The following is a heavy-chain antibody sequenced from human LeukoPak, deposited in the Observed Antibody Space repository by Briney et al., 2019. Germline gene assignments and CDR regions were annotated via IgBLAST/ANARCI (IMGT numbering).Heavy chain of an antibody. Sequence: GGSLRLSCAASGFTFSSYEMNWVRQAPGKGLEWVSYISSSGSTIYYADSAKGRFTISRDNAKNSLYLQMNSLRAEDTSVYYCARDDNSGYDWGQGTLVTVPS. CDR3: ARDDNSGYD. D-gene: IGHD5-12*01. CDR1: GFTFSSYE. V-gene: IGHV3-48*03. J-gene: IGHJ4*02. CDR2: ISSSGSTI.